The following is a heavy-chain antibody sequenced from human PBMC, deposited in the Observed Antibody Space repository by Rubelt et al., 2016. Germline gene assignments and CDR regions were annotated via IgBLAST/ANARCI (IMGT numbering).Heavy chain of an antibody. J-gene: IGHJ3*01. CDR2: IRSKANNYAT. CDR3: ARGTAGDAFDV. V-gene: IGHV3-73*01. CDR1: GFTFSGSA. Sequence: GFTFSGSAMHWVRQASGKGLEWVGRIRSKANNYATAYAASVKGRFTISRDDSKNTAYLQMNSLKTEDTAMYYCARGTAGDAFDVWGQGTMITVSS. D-gene: IGHD1-1*01.